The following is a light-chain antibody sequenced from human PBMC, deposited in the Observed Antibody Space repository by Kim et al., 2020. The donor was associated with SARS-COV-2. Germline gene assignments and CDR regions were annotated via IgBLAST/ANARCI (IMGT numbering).Light chain of an antibody. J-gene: IGLJ3*02. CDR3: QSYDSSNLV. Sequence: NFMLTQPHSVTESPGKTVTISCTRSSGSIASNYVRWYQQRPGSAPTTVIYEYNQRPSGVPDRFSGSIDSSSNSASLTISGLKTEDEADYYCQSYDSSNLVFGGGTQLTVL. CDR1: SGSIASNY. CDR2: EYN. V-gene: IGLV6-57*04.